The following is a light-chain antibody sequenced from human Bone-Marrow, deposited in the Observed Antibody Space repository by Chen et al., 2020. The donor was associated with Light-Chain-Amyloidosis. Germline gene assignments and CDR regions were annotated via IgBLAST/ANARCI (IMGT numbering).Light chain of an antibody. CDR3: CSYAGNSKAV. Sequence: QSALTQPRSVSGSPGQSVTVSCTGTSSDVGDYKYVSWYQQHPGKAPKVIIYDVSKRPSGVPDRFSGSESGNTASLTISGLQVEDEADYSCCSYAGNSKAVFGTGTKVTVL. V-gene: IGLV2-11*01. CDR1: SSDVGDYKY. CDR2: DVS. J-gene: IGLJ1*01.